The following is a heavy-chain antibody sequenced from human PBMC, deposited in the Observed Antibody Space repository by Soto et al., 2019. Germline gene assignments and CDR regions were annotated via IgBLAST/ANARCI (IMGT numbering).Heavy chain of an antibody. CDR3: AKDFKRWLQSPQDP. Sequence: HPGGSLRLSCAASGFTFSSYAMSWVRQAPGKGLEWVSAISGSGGSTYYADSVKGRFTISRDNSKNTLYLQMNSLRAEDTAVYYCAKDFKRWLQSPQDPWGQGTLVTVSS. CDR1: GFTFSSYA. J-gene: IGHJ5*02. D-gene: IGHD5-12*01. V-gene: IGHV3-23*01. CDR2: ISGSGGST.